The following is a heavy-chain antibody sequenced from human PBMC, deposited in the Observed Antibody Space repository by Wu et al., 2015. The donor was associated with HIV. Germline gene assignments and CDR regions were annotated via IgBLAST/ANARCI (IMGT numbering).Heavy chain of an antibody. D-gene: IGHD2-2*01. Sequence: QVQLVQSGAEVKKPGASVKLSCKASGYTFTSYGISWVRQAPGQGLEWMGWISGYNGNTNYVQKVEGRVTMTTDTSTSTAYMELRSLRSDDTAVYYCARRYCSSSSCFRWVMYYYYYMVRLGTKGTTVTVSS. CDR3: ARRYCSSSSCFRWVMYYYYYMVR. J-gene: IGHJ6*03. CDR1: GYTFTSYG. CDR2: ISGYNGNT. V-gene: IGHV1-18*01.